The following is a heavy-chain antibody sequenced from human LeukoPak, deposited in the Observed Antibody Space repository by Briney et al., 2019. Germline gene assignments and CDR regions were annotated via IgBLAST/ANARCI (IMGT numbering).Heavy chain of an antibody. CDR3: ARAVVVVAATNWFDP. J-gene: IGHJ5*02. Sequence: SRTLSLTCTVSGGSISSGDYYWRWIRQPPGKGLEWIGYIYYSGSTYYNPSLKSRVTISVDTSKNQFSLKLSSVTAADTAVYYCARAVVVVAATNWFDPWGQGTLVTVSS. CDR1: GGSISSGDYY. CDR2: IYYSGST. D-gene: IGHD2-15*01. V-gene: IGHV4-30-4*01.